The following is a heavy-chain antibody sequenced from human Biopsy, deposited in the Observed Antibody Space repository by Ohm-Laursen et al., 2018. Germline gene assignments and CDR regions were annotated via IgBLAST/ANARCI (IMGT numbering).Heavy chain of an antibody. CDR3: ATKLTGYFHH. Sequence: PSAKVSCKPPEGTFSNYGVNWVRQAPGQGLEWLGGNIPILGTGNYAQKFQDRVTVAADTSTSTATMELRSLRSDDTAVYYCATKLTGYFHHWGQGTLVIVSS. J-gene: IGHJ1*01. V-gene: IGHV1-69*06. CDR1: EGTFSNYG. D-gene: IGHD3-9*01. CDR2: NIPILGTG.